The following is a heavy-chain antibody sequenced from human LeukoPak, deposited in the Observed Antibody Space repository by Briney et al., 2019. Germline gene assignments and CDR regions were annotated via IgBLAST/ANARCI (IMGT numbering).Heavy chain of an antibody. CDR3: ARSHGWGLRPRWLKNGAFDI. V-gene: IGHV3-9*01. D-gene: IGHD4-17*01. CDR2: ISWNSGSI. CDR1: GFTFDDYA. J-gene: IGHJ3*02. Sequence: GGSLRVSCAASGFTFDDYAMHWVRQAPGNGLEWVSGISWNSGSIGYADSVKGRFTISRDNAKNSLYLQMNSLRAEDTALYYCARSHGWGLRPRWLKNGAFDIWGQGTMVTVSS.